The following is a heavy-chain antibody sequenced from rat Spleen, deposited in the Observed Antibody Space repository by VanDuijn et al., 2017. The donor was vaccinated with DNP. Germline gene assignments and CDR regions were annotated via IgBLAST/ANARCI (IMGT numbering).Heavy chain of an antibody. CDR1: GFSLTSYP. CDR2: VQSGGST. D-gene: IGHD3-1*01. CDR3: ARALATVAPTGAMDA. J-gene: IGHJ4*01. V-gene: IGHV2-27*01. Sequence: QVQLKESGPGLVQPSRTLSLTCTVSGFSLTSYPVHWVRQPPGKGLEWMGRVQSGGSTDYNSGLKSRLSISRDTSKSQVFLKMNSVQTEDTAMYFCARALATVAPTGAMDAWGQGTSVTVSS.